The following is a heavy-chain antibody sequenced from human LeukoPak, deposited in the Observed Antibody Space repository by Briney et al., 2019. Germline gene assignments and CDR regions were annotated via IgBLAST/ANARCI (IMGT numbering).Heavy chain of an antibody. Sequence: ASVKVSCKASGYTFTGYYMHWVGQAPGQGLDGMGWINPNSGGTNYAQKFQGRVTMTRDTSISTAYMELSRLRSDDTAVYYCARGPRITMIVVVTPFDYWGQGTLVTVSS. CDR3: ARGPRITMIVVVTPFDY. J-gene: IGHJ4*02. D-gene: IGHD3-22*01. V-gene: IGHV1-2*02. CDR1: GYTFTGYY. CDR2: INPNSGGT.